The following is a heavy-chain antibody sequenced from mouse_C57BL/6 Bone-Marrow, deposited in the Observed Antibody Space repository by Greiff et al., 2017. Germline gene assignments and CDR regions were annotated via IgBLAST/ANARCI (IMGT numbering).Heavy chain of an antibody. CDR2: INPSTGGT. J-gene: IGHJ2*01. Sequence: EVQLQQSGPELVKPGASVKISCKASGYSFTGYYMNWVKQSPEKSLEWIGEINPSTGGTTYNQKFKAKATLTVDKSSSTAYMQLKSLTSEDSAVYYWARLETAQAYYFDYWGQGTTLTVSS. CDR3: ARLETAQAYYFDY. CDR1: GYSFTGYY. D-gene: IGHD3-2*02. V-gene: IGHV1-42*01.